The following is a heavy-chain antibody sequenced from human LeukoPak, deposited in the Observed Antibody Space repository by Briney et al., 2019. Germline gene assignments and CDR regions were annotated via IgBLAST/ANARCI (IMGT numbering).Heavy chain of an antibody. CDR2: IYYSGST. J-gene: IGHJ4*02. CDR1: GGSISSYY. D-gene: IGHD3-16*01. CDR3: ARYGLIRGFEY. Sequence: SETLSLTCTVSGGSISSYYWSWIRQPPGKELEWIGYIYYSGSTNYSPSLKSRVTVSVDTSKNQFSLKLSSVTAADTAVYYCARYGLIRGFEYWGQGTLVTVSS. V-gene: IGHV4-59*01.